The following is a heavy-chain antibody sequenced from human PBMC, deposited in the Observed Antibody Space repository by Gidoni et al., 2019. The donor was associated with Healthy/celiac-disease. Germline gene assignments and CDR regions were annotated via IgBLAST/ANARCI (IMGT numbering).Heavy chain of an antibody. CDR3: VKDRYYDILTGYYLLDY. J-gene: IGHJ4*02. Sequence: EVQLVESGGGLVQPGGSLRLSCSASGFTFSSYAMHGVRQAPVKGLEYVSAISRNGGSTYYADSVKGRFTISRDNSKNTLYLQMSSLRAEDTAVYYCVKDRYYDILTGYYLLDYWGQGTLVTVSS. V-gene: IGHV3-64D*06. D-gene: IGHD3-9*01. CDR1: GFTFSSYA. CDR2: ISRNGGST.